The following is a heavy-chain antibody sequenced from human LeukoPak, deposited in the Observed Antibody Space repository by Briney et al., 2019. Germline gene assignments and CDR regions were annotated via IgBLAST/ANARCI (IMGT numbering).Heavy chain of an antibody. CDR2: ISYDGSNK. V-gene: IGHV3-30*18. CDR1: GFTFSSYG. Sequence: GRSLRLSCAASGFTFSSYGMHWVRQAPGKGLEWVAVISYDGSNKYYADSVKGRFTISRDNSKNTLYLQMNSLRAEDTAMYYCAKDPWGSGYAYYFDYWGQGTLVTVSS. J-gene: IGHJ4*02. D-gene: IGHD5-12*01. CDR3: AKDPWGSGYAYYFDY.